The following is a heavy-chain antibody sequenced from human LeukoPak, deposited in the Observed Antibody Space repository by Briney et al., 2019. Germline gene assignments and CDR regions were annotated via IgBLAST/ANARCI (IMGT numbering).Heavy chain of an antibody. CDR1: GVSISGGDYY. V-gene: IGHV4-30-4*08. J-gene: IGHJ5*02. CDR2: IYYSGST. D-gene: IGHD4-17*01. Sequence: SETLSLTCTVSGVSISGGDYYWSWIRQPPGQGLEWIGYIYYSGSTYYNPSLKSRVTISVDTSKNQFSLKLSSVTAADTAVYYCAGTRTTVTTFWFDPWGQGTLVTVSS. CDR3: AGTRTTVTTFWFDP.